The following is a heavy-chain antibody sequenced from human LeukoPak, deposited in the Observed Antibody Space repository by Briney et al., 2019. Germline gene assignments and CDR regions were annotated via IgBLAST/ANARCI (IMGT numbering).Heavy chain of an antibody. Sequence: ASVKVSCKASGYTFTSYGISWVRQAPGQGLEWMGWISAYNGNTNYAQKLQGRVTMTTDTSTSTAYMELRSLRSDDTAVYYCARVLEYYYDSSGYPDYWGQGTLATVSS. V-gene: IGHV1-18*01. J-gene: IGHJ4*02. CDR1: GYTFTSYG. D-gene: IGHD3-22*01. CDR2: ISAYNGNT. CDR3: ARVLEYYYDSSGYPDY.